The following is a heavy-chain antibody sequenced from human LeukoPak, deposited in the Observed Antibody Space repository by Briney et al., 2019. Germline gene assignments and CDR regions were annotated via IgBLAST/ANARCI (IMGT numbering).Heavy chain of an antibody. V-gene: IGHV1-69*01. D-gene: IGHD3-3*01. Sequence: SVKVSCKASGGTFSSYAISWVRQAPGHGLEWMGGIIPIFGTANYAQKFQGRVTISADESTSTAYMELSSLRSEDTAVYYCARYDFWSGFGWFDPWGQGTLVTVSS. CDR1: GGTFSSYA. CDR2: IIPIFGTA. J-gene: IGHJ5*02. CDR3: ARYDFWSGFGWFDP.